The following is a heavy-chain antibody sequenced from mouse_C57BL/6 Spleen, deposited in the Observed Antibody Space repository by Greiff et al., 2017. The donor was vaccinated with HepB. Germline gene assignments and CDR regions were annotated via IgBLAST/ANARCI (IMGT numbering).Heavy chain of an antibody. J-gene: IGHJ3*01. V-gene: IGHV1-61*01. CDR3: ARRGSYYSNYEAWFAY. CDR1: GYTFTSYW. Sequence: QVQLQHPGAELVRPGSSVKLSCKASGYTFTSYWMDWVKQRPGQGLEWIGNIYPSDSETHYNQKFKDKATLTVDKSSSTAYMQLSSLTSEDSAVYYCARRGSYYSNYEAWFAYWGQGTLVTVSA. D-gene: IGHD2-5*01. CDR2: IYPSDSET.